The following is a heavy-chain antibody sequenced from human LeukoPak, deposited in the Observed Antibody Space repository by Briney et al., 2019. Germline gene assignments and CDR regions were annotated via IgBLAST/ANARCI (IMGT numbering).Heavy chain of an antibody. D-gene: IGHD3-10*01. Sequence: PGGSLKLSCAASGFTFSGSAMHWVRQAPGKGLEWVSLISWDGGSTYYADSVKGRFTISRDNSKNSLYLQMNSLRAEDTALYYCAKGNYGSGSYYNDRAFDIWGQGTMVTVSS. CDR3: AKGNYGSGSYYNDRAFDI. J-gene: IGHJ3*02. CDR2: ISWDGGST. CDR1: GFTFSGSA. V-gene: IGHV3-43D*04.